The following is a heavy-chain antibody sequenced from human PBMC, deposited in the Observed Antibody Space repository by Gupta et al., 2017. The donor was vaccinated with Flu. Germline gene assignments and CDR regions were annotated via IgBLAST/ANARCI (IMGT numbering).Heavy chain of an antibody. D-gene: IGHD5-12*01. J-gene: IGHJ4*02. CDR2: IYTSGST. CDR3: AREVHWEPLVATTSFDY. V-gene: IGHV4-4*07. Sequence: AGKGLEWIGRIYTSGSTNYNPSLKSRVTMSVDTSKNQFSLKLSSVTAADTAVYYCAREVHWEPLVATTSFDYWGQGTLVTVSS.